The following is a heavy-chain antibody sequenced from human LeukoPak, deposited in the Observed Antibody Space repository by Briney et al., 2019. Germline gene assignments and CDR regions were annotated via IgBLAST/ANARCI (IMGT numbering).Heavy chain of an antibody. CDR1: GGSISSSSYY. D-gene: IGHD2-2*02. V-gene: IGHV4-39*01. CDR3: ARQIVVVPAAILGWFDP. CDR2: IYYSGST. Sequence: SETLSLTCTVSGGSISSSSYYWGWIRQPPGKGLERIGSIYYSGSTYYNPSLKSRVTISVDTSKNQFSLKLSSVTAADTAVYYCARQIVVVPAAILGWFDPWGQGTLVTVSS. J-gene: IGHJ5*02.